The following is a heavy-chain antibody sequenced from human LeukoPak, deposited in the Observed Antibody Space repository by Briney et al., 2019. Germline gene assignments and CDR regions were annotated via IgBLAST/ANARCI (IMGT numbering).Heavy chain of an antibody. CDR2: IFHSGST. J-gene: IGHJ4*02. D-gene: IGHD2-15*01. CDR1: GSSISSGYY. V-gene: IGHV4-38-2*02. CDR3: ARGSSQYCSGGSCYPYYFDY. Sequence: PSETLSLTCTVSGSSISSGYYWGWIRQPPGKGLEWIGYIFHSGSTNNNPSLKSRGTISVDTSKNQFSLNLSSVTAADTAVYYCARGSSQYCSGGSCYPYYFDYWGQGTLVTVSS.